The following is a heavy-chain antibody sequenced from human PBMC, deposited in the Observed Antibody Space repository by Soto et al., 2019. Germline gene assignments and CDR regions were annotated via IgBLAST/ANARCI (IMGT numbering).Heavy chain of an antibody. J-gene: IGHJ4*02. Sequence: QVQLVESGGGVVQPGRSLRLSCAASGFTFSSYAMHWVRQAPGKGLEWVAVISYDGSNKYYADSVKGRFTISRDNSKNTLYLQMNSLRAEDTAVYYCARDPNVPGIAVAVAGTDYWGQGTLVTVSS. CDR3: ARDPNVPGIAVAVAGTDY. D-gene: IGHD6-19*01. V-gene: IGHV3-30-3*01. CDR1: GFTFSSYA. CDR2: ISYDGSNK.